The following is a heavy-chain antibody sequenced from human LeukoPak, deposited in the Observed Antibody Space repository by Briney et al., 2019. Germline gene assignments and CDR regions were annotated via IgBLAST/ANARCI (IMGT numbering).Heavy chain of an antibody. J-gene: IGHJ4*02. CDR2: INPNSGGT. CDR3: ARDPTGTTGRGDY. Sequence: GASVKVSCKASGYTFTGYYMHWVRQAPGQGLEWMGRINPNSGGTNYAQKFQGRVTMTRDTSISTASMELSRLRYDDTAVYYCARDPTGTTGRGDYWGQGTLVTVSS. V-gene: IGHV1-2*06. D-gene: IGHD1-7*01. CDR1: GYTFTGYY.